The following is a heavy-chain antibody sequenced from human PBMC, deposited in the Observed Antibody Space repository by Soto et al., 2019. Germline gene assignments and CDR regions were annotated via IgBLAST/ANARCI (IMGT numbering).Heavy chain of an antibody. J-gene: IGHJ6*02. CDR2: LYHIGST. CDR3: RSSTSCYDESCVDV. Sequence: KTSETLSLTCAVSGYSISSGNYWAWIRQPPGRGLEWIGSLYHIGSTHYNTSLKSRVTISVDTSKNHFSLELSSVTAADTAIYYCRSSTSCYDESCVDVWGQGTMVT. CDR1: GYSISSGNY. D-gene: IGHD2-2*01. V-gene: IGHV4-38-2*01.